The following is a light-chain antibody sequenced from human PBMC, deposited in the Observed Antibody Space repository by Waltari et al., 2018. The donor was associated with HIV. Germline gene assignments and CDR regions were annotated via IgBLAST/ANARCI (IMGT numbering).Light chain of an antibody. Sequence: QSALTQPPSASGSLGQSVTISCTGSSSDVGRCDSVSWYQQHPGKAPKLLIFEVNKRPSGVPDRFSGSKSGNTASLTVSGLQAEDEAEYSCSSYAGINPVIFGGGTTLTVL. CDR2: EVN. J-gene: IGLJ2*01. V-gene: IGLV2-8*01. CDR1: SSDVGRCDS. CDR3: SSYAGINPVI.